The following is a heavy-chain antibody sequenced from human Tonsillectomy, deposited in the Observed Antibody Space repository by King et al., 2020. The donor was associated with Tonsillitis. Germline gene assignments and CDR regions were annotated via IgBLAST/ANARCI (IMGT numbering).Heavy chain of an antibody. CDR3: ARVYSGSYSGYFQH. CDR2: INWNGGST. D-gene: IGHD1-26*01. Sequence: VQLVQSGGGVVRPGGSLRLSCAASGFTFDDYGMSWVRQAPGKGLEWVSGINWNGGSTGYADSVKGRFTISRDNAKNSLYLQMNSLRAEDTALYFCARVYSGSYSGYFQHWGQGTLVTVSS. V-gene: IGHV3-20*04. J-gene: IGHJ1*01. CDR1: GFTFDDYG.